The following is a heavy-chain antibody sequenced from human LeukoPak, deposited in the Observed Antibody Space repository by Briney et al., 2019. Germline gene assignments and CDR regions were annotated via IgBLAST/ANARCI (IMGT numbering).Heavy chain of an antibody. J-gene: IGHJ4*02. CDR2: ISSSSGTI. D-gene: IGHD3-10*01. CDR1: GFTFSSYS. CDR3: ARAGGYFGSGSSFDY. Sequence: GGSLRLSCAASGFTFSSYSMNWVRQAPGKGLEWVSYISSSSGTIYYADSVKGRFTISRDNAKNSLYLQMNSLRAEDTAVYYCARAGGYFGSGSSFDYWGQGTLVTVSS. V-gene: IGHV3-48*01.